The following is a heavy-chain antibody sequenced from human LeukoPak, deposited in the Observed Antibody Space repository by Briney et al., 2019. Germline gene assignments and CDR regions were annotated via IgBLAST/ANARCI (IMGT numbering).Heavy chain of an antibody. J-gene: IGHJ5*02. V-gene: IGHV3-7*01. Sequence: PGGSLRLSCAASGFTVSSNSMSWVRQVPGKGLEWVANIKQDGSEKYYVDSMKGRFFISRDNAKNSLYLQMNSLRAEDTAVYFCARDKDYTSSADLWGQGTLVTVSS. CDR2: IKQDGSEK. D-gene: IGHD6-6*01. CDR3: ARDKDYTSSADL. CDR1: GFTVSSNS.